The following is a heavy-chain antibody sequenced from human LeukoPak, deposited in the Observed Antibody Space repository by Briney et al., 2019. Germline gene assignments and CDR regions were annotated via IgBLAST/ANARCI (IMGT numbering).Heavy chain of an antibody. J-gene: IGHJ4*02. CDR3: ARDPYLAAARYSFDY. D-gene: IGHD6-13*01. CDR2: IWYDGSNK. Sequence: PGRSLRLPCAASGFTFSSYGMHWVRQAPGKGLEWVAVIWYDGSNKYYADSVKGRFTISRDNSKNTLYLQMNSLRAEDTAVYYCARDPYLAAARYSFDYWGQGTLVTVSS. V-gene: IGHV3-33*01. CDR1: GFTFSSYG.